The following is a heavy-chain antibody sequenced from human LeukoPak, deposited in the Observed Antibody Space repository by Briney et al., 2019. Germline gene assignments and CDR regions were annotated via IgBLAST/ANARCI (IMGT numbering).Heavy chain of an antibody. CDR2: IYPGDSDT. Sequence: GGSLKISCEGFGFSFTAYWICSVRQMPGKGLEWMGLIYPGDSDTTYNPSFEGQVTVSADKSTNTAYLQWSSLKASDTAIYFCARVNSGNYRFFNYWGQGTLVTVSS. CDR3: ARVNSGNYRFFNY. V-gene: IGHV5-51*03. J-gene: IGHJ4*02. CDR1: GFSFTAYW. D-gene: IGHD4-23*01.